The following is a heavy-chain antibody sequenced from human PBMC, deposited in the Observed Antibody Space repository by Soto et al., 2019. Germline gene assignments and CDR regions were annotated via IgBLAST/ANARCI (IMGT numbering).Heavy chain of an antibody. V-gene: IGHV4-34*01. CDR3: ARLDEALDY. Sequence: PSETLSLTCAVYGGSFSGYHWSWIRQPPGKGLEWIGEINHSGSTNYNPSLKSRVSISVDTSKNQFSLKLSSVTAADTAVYYCARLDEALDYWGQGTLVTVSS. CDR2: INHSGST. CDR1: GGSFSGYH. J-gene: IGHJ4*02.